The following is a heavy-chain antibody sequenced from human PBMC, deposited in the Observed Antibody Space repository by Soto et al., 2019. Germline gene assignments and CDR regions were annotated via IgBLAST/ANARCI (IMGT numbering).Heavy chain of an antibody. Sequence: GGSLRLSCAASGFTFRDYYMSWIRQAPGKGLELFSYISSSSSYTNYADSVKGRFTISRDNAKNSLYLQMNSLRAEDTAVYYCARQSSCWSNWFDPWGQGTLVNVSS. V-gene: IGHV3-11*06. J-gene: IGHJ5*02. CDR1: GFTFRDYY. CDR3: ARQSSCWSNWFDP. CDR2: ISSSSSYT. D-gene: IGHD6-19*01.